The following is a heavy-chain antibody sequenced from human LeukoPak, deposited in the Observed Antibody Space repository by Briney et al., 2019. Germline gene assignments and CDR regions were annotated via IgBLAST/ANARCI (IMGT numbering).Heavy chain of an antibody. D-gene: IGHD6-13*01. V-gene: IGHV3-7*01. CDR3: ARDLGYSSSWSQPFDY. Sequence: PGGSLRLPCAASGFTFSSYWMSWVRQAPGKGLEWVANIKQDGSEKYYVDSVKGRFTISRDNAKNSLYLQMNSLRAEDTAVYYCARDLGYSSSWSQPFDYWGQGTLVTVSS. CDR1: GFTFSSYW. J-gene: IGHJ4*02. CDR2: IKQDGSEK.